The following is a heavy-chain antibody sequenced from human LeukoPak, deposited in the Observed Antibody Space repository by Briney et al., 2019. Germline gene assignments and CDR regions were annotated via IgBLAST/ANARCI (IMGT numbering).Heavy chain of an antibody. CDR3: ARESNHYYGMDV. V-gene: IGHV3-30-3*01. J-gene: IGHJ6*02. CDR2: ISYDGSNK. CDR1: GFTFSSYA. Sequence: GGSLRLSCAASGFTFSSYAMHWVRQAPGKGLEWVAVISYDGSNKYYADSVKGRFTISRDNSKNTLYLQMNSLRAEDTAVYYCARESNHYYGMDVWGQGTTVIVSS.